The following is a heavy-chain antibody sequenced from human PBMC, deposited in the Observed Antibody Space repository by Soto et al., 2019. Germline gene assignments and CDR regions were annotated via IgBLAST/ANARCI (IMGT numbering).Heavy chain of an antibody. V-gene: IGHV4-59*12. D-gene: IGHD1-1*01. CDR2: IYYSGST. J-gene: IGHJ4*02. Sequence: TETPSLTCTVSGVSITSYYWSWIRQPPGKGLEWIGYIYYSGSTNYNPSLKSRFTISVDTSKNQFSLKLSSVTAADTAVYYCARVQDYWGQGILVTVSS. CDR1: GVSITSYY. CDR3: ARVQDY.